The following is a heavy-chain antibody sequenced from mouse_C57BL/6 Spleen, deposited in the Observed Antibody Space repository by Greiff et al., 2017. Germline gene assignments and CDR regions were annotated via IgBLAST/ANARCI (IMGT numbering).Heavy chain of an antibody. J-gene: IGHJ4*01. CDR2: INYDGSST. CDR3: ARSIYYGYGVGAMDY. D-gene: IGHD2-2*01. CDR1: GFTFSDYY. Sequence: EVMLVESEGGLVQPGSSMKLSCTASGFTFSDYYMAWVRQVPEKGLEWVANINYDGSSTYYLDSLKSRFIISRDNAKNILYLQMSSLKSEDTATYYCARSIYYGYGVGAMDYWGQGTSVTVSS. V-gene: IGHV5-16*01.